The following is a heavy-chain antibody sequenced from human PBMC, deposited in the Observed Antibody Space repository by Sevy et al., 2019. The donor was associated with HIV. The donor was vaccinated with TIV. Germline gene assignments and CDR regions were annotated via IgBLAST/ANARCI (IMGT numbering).Heavy chain of an antibody. CDR2: IKRDGSEK. V-gene: IGHV3-7*03. Sequence: GGSLRLSCVASGFMFSNYWMSWVRQAPGKGLEWVANIKRDGSEKYYVASVKGRFTISRDKAKNSLYLQMNSLRVEDTAVYYGARDCSSTSCLWGMDVWGPGTTVTVSS. J-gene: IGHJ6*02. CDR1: GFMFSNYW. D-gene: IGHD2-2*01. CDR3: ARDCSSTSCLWGMDV.